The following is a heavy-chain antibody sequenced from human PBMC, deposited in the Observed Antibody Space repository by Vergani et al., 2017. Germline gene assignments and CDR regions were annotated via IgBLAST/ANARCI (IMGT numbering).Heavy chain of an antibody. CDR1: GYSISSGYS. V-gene: IGHV4-38-2*02. D-gene: IGHD3-22*01. Sequence: QVQLQESGPGLVKPSETLSLTCTVSGYSISSGYSWGWIRQPPGKGLEWIGSIYHSGSTSYNPSLKSRVTISVDTSKNQFSLKLSSVTAADTAVYYCARVVADYDSGGAFDYWGQGTLVTVSS. CDR3: ARVVADYDSGGAFDY. J-gene: IGHJ4*02. CDR2: IYHSGST.